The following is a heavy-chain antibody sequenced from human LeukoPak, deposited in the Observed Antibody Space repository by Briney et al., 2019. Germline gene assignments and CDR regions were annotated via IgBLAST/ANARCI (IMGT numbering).Heavy chain of an antibody. CDR2: TYYRSKWYY. CDR1: GDSVSSNSAA. CDR3: VRGGTSTAGFDY. J-gene: IGHJ4*02. D-gene: IGHD6-13*01. Sequence: SQTLSLTCAISGDSVSSNSAAWNWIRQSPSRGLEWLVRTYYRSKWYYGYAVSVKSRIIINPDTSKNQFSLQLDSVTPEDTAVYYCVRGGTSTAGFDYWGQGTLVTVSS. V-gene: IGHV6-1*01.